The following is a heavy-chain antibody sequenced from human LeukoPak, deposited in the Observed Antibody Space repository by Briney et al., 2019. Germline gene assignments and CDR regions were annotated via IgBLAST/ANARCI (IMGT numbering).Heavy chain of an antibody. J-gene: IGHJ4*02. D-gene: IGHD2-15*01. CDR1: GGTFSSYA. CDR3: ARATPHFDY. V-gene: IGHV1-69*04. CDR2: IIPVLGIA. Sequence: SVKVSCKASGGTFSSYAISWVRQAPGQGLEWMGRIIPVLGIANYAQKFQGRVTITADKSTSTAYMELSSLRSEDTAVYYCARATPHFDYWGQGTLVTVSS.